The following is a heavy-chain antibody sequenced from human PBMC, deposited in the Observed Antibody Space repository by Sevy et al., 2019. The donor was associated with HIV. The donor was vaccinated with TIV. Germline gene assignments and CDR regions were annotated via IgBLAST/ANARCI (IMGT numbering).Heavy chain of an antibody. CDR1: GYTFTSYD. D-gene: IGHD2-15*01. CDR3: ARGRPQHLYCSGGSCYNYYYYGMDV. V-gene: IGHV1-8*01. CDR2: MNPNSGNT. J-gene: IGHJ6*02. Sequence: ASVKVSCKASGYTFTSYDINWVRQATGQGLEWMGWMNPNSGNTGYAQKFQGRVTMTRDTSISTAYMEMSSLRSEDRAVYYCARGRPQHLYCSGGSCYNYYYYGMDVWGQGTTVTVSS.